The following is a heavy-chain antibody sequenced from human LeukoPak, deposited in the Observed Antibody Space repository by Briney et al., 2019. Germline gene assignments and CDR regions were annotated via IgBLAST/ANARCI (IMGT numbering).Heavy chain of an antibody. CDR3: ATRGS. CDR2: IYNSGSN. J-gene: IGHJ5*02. Sequence: SETLSLTCAVYGGSFSGYYWSWIRQPPGKGLEWIGYIYNSGSNNYNPSLKSRVTISVDTSKNQFSLKLTSVTAADTAVYYCATRGSWGQGTLVTVSS. V-gene: IGHV4-59*08. CDR1: GGSFSGYY. D-gene: IGHD3-10*01.